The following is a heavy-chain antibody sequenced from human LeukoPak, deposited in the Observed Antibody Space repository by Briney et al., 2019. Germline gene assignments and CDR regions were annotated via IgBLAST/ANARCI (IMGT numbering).Heavy chain of an antibody. CDR1: GFTFSSYG. D-gene: IGHD3-22*01. Sequence: GSLRLSCAASGFTFSSYGMHWVRQAPGKGLEWVAFIRYDGSNKYYADSVKGRFTISRDNSKNTLYLQMNSLRAEDTAVYYCALRSTYYYDSSGYLAYWGQGTLVTVSS. V-gene: IGHV3-30*02. J-gene: IGHJ4*02. CDR3: ALRSTYYYDSSGYLAY. CDR2: IRYDGSNK.